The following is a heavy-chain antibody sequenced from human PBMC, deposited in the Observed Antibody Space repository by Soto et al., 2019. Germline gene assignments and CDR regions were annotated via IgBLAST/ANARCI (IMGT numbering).Heavy chain of an antibody. CDR1: GFTFTSSA. V-gene: IGHV1-58*01. CDR2: IVVGSGNT. J-gene: IGHJ6*02. D-gene: IGHD4-17*01. CDR3: ARDSYGDYGTSYYYYYGMDV. Sequence: ASVKVSSKASGFTFTSSAVQWVRQARGQRLEWIGWIVVGSGNTNYAQKFQGRVTITADESTSTAYMELSSLRSEDTAVYYCARDSYGDYGTSYYYYYGMDVWGQGTTVTVSS.